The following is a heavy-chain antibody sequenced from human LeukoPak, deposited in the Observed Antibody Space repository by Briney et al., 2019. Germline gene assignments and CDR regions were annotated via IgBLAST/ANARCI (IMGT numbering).Heavy chain of an antibody. J-gene: IGHJ4*02. CDR1: GGSISSGDYY. CDR2: IYYSGST. CDR3: ARSSPGYSSTSFDY. Sequence: PSQTLSLTCTVSGGSISSGDYYWSWIRQPPGKGLEWIGYIYYSGSTNYNPSLKSRLTISVDTSNNQFSLRLSSVTAADTAVYYCARSSPGYSSTSFDYWGQGTLVTVSS. V-gene: IGHV4-30-4*01. D-gene: IGHD6-13*01.